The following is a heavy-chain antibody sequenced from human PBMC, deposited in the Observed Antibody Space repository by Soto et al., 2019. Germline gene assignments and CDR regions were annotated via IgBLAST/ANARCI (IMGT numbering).Heavy chain of an antibody. D-gene: IGHD6-19*01. V-gene: IGHV1-46*01. CDR3: ARDRKGGLTVAASNEFYYYGFDV. J-gene: IGHJ6*02. CDR1: GYTLMYYY. Sequence: ASVKVSCKASGYTLMYYYINWVRQAPGQGLEWMGIINPRSGSTGYVEKFQGRVTITRDTSSSTVYMELSSLRSEDTAVYYCARDRKGGLTVAASNEFYYYGFDVWGQGTTVTVSS. CDR2: INPRSGST.